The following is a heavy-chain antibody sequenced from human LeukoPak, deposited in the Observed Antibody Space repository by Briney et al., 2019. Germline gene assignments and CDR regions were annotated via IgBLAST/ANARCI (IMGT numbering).Heavy chain of an antibody. CDR3: ASSGLGISAFDI. V-gene: IGHV4-59*01. CDR2: IYYSGST. J-gene: IGHJ3*02. D-gene: IGHD7-27*01. Sequence: SETLSLTCTVSGGSSSSYYWSWIRRPPGKGLEWIGYIYYSGSTNYNPSLKSRVTISVDTSKNQFSLKLSSVTAADTAVYYCASSGLGISAFDIWGQGTMVTVSS. CDR1: GGSSSSYY.